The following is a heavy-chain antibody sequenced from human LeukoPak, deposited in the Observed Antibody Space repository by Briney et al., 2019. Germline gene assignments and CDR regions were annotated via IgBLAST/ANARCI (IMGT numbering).Heavy chain of an antibody. CDR3: ASRYCSGGSCYYGY. D-gene: IGHD2-15*01. Sequence: SETLSLTCTVSGGSISSSSYYWGWIRQPPGKGLEWIGSIYYSGSTYYNPSLKSRVTISVDTSKNQFSLKLSSVTAADTAVYYCASRYCSGGSCYYGYWGQGTLVTVSS. V-gene: IGHV4-39*01. CDR1: GGSISSSSYY. CDR2: IYYSGST. J-gene: IGHJ4*02.